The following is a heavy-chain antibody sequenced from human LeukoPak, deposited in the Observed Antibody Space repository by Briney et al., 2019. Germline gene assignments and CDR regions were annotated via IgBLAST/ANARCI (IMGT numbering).Heavy chain of an antibody. D-gene: IGHD3-10*01. J-gene: IGHJ4*02. Sequence: SQTLSLTCTVSGGSISSGSYYWSWIRQPAGTGLEWIGRIYTSGSTNYNPSLKSRVTILVDTSKNQFSLKLSSVTAADTAVYYCARENYYGSGSRGKYYFDYWGQGTLVTVSS. CDR3: ARENYYGSGSRGKYYFDY. CDR2: IYTSGST. CDR1: GGSISSGSYY. V-gene: IGHV4-61*02.